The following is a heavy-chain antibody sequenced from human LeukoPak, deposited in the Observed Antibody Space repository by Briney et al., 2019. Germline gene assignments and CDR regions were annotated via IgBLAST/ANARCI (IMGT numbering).Heavy chain of an antibody. V-gene: IGHV1-2*02. CDR1: GYTFTGYY. CDR3: ARWRVATITAGGGDYGMDV. CDR2: INPNSGGT. J-gene: IGHJ6*02. D-gene: IGHD5-12*01. Sequence: GASVKVSCKASGYTFTGYYMHWVRQAPGQGLEWMGWINPNSGGTNYAQKFQGRVTMTRDTSISTAYMELSRLRSDDTAVYYCARWRVATITAGGGDYGMDVWGQGTTVTVSS.